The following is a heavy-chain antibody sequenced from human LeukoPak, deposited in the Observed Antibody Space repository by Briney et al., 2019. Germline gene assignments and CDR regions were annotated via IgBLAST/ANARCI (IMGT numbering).Heavy chain of an antibody. Sequence: GGSLRLSCAASGFTFSSYGTRWVRQAPGKGLEWVAVISYDGSNKYYADSVKGRFTISRDNSKNTLYLQMNSLRAEDTAVYYCAKDLDNGWGQGTLVTVSS. CDR3: AKDLDNG. CDR2: ISYDGSNK. J-gene: IGHJ4*02. D-gene: IGHD2-2*03. CDR1: GFTFSSYG. V-gene: IGHV3-30*18.